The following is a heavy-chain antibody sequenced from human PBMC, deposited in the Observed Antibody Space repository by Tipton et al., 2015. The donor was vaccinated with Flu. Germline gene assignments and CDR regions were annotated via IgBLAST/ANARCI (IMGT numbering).Heavy chain of an antibody. Sequence: TLSLTCTVSGGSISSYYWSWIRQPPGKGLEWIGYIYYSGSTNYNPSLKSRVTISVDTSKNQFSLKLSSVTAADTAVYYCARHVVVVVPAATGIETEYNWFDPWGQGTLVTVSS. V-gene: IGHV4-59*08. CDR2: IYYSGST. D-gene: IGHD2-2*01. CDR3: ARHVVVVVPAATGIETEYNWFDP. J-gene: IGHJ5*02. CDR1: GGSISSYY.